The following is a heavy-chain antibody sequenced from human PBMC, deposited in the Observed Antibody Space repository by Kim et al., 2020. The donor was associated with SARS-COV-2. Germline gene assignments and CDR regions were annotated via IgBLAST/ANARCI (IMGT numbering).Heavy chain of an antibody. D-gene: IGHD2-15*01. CDR2: IYYSGST. CDR3: ARGLGYCVGGSCRGSY. J-gene: IGHJ4*02. V-gene: IGHV4-39*07. Sequence: GSLRLSCAASGFTFSTYAMSWIRQPPGKGLEWIVSIYYSGSTYYNPTLKSRVTISVDTSKNQFSLKLTSVTAADTAVYYCARGLGYCVGGSCRGSYWGQGIVFTVSS. CDR1: GFTFSTYA.